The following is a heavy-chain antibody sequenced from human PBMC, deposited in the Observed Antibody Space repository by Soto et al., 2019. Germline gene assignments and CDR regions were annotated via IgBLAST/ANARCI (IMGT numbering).Heavy chain of an antibody. Sequence: KVARKASGGSMSVYLSSCLRNVNGQGLEWMGRIIPILGIANYAQKFQGRVTITADKSTSTAYMELSSLRSEDTAVYYCAREASQPGYYDSLLPFDYWGQGTLVTVSS. V-gene: IGHV1-69*04. CDR3: AREASQPGYYDSLLPFDY. D-gene: IGHD3-22*01. CDR1: GGSMSVYL. J-gene: IGHJ4*02. CDR2: IIPILGIA.